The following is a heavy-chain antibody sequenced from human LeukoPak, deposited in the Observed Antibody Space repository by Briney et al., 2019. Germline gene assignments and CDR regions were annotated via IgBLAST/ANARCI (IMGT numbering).Heavy chain of an antibody. CDR2: IIPIFGTA. Sequence: SVKVSCKASGGTFSSYAISWVRQAPGQGLEWMGGIIPIFGTANYAQKFQGRVAITADESTSTAYMELSSLRSEDTAVYYCARAQPLYGSRSYFGDGMDVWGQGTTVTVSS. D-gene: IGHD3-10*01. J-gene: IGHJ6*02. CDR3: ARAQPLYGSRSYFGDGMDV. CDR1: GGTFSSYA. V-gene: IGHV1-69*13.